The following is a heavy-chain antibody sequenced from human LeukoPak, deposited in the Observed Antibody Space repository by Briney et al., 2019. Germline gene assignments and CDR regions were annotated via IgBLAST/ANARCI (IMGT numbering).Heavy chain of an antibody. CDR1: GFTFSSYW. D-gene: IGHD1-14*01. V-gene: IGHV4-4*09. J-gene: IGHJ4*02. Sequence: PGGSLRLSCAASGFTFSSYWMSWIRQPPGKGLEWIGYIYTSGSTNYNPSLKSRVTISVDTSKNQFSLKLSSVTAADTAVYYCARCNPYFDYWGQGTLVTVSS. CDR3: ARCNPYFDY. CDR2: IYTSGST.